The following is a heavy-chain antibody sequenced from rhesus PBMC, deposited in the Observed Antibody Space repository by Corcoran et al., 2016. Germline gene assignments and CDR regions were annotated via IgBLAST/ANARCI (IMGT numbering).Heavy chain of an antibody. D-gene: IGHD3-28*01. CDR2: IYWDDDK. V-gene: IGHV2S1*01. J-gene: IGHJ5-2*02. CDR3: ARVDYYDSGYYTDNSLDV. Sequence: QVTLKESGPALVKPTQTLTLTCTFSGFSLSTSGIGVGWIRQPPGKALAWRASIYWDDDKYYSTSLKSRLTNSNDTSKNQVLLTMTNMDPVDTATYYCARVDYYDSGYYTDNSLDVWGRGVLVTVAS. CDR1: GFSLSTSGIG.